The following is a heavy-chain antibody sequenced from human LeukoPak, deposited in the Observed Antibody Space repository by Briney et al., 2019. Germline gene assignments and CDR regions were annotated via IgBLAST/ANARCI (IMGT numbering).Heavy chain of an antibody. D-gene: IGHD3-3*01. J-gene: IGHJ6*02. CDR2: IYYSEST. CDR1: GGSISSYY. CDR3: ASGASVRFLEWLLPNGMDV. Sequence: SETLSLTCTVSGGSISSYYWSWIRQPPGKGLEWIGYIYYSESTNYNPSLKSRVTISVDTSKNQFSLKLSSVTAADTAVYYCASGASVRFLEWLLPNGMDVWGQGTTVTVSS. V-gene: IGHV4-59*01.